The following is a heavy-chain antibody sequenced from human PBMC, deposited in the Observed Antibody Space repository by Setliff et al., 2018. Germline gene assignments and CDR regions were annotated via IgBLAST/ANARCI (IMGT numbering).Heavy chain of an antibody. CDR2: ISPNNGKT. J-gene: IGHJ4*02. CDR3: ARDAPYTNTWRYFDH. V-gene: IGHV1-18*01. D-gene: IGHD6-13*01. Sequence: ASVKVSCKTSGFRFTSFGFSWVRQAPGQGLEWMGWISPNNGKTEYSQKVQGRVTMTTDRSTSTIYMELRSLRSDDTAMYYCARDAPYTNTWRYFDHWGQGTLVTVSS. CDR1: GFRFTSFG.